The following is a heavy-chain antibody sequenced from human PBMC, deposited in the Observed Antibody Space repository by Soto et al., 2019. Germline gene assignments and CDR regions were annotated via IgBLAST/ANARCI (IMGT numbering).Heavy chain of an antibody. Sequence: GASVKVSCKASGGTFGNSAISWVRQAPGQGLEWTGGIIPIFPTPDYAQKFQGRVTITADESTSTAYMELTSLRSEDTAVYYCVWGSYRYTEVSDYWGQGTLVTVSS. CDR1: GGTFGNSA. CDR3: VWGSYRYTEVSDY. V-gene: IGHV1-69*13. CDR2: IIPIFPTP. D-gene: IGHD3-16*02. J-gene: IGHJ4*02.